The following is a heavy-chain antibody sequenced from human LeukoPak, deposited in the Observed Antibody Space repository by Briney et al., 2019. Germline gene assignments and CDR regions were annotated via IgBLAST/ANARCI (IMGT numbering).Heavy chain of an antibody. CDR1: GYTFTGYY. Sequence: ASVKVSCKASGYTFTGYYMHWVRQAPGQGLEWMGWINPNSGGTNYAQKFQGRVTMTRDTSISTAYMELSRLRSDDTAVYYCARDVGTGRILYPRYYFDYWGQGTLVTVSS. V-gene: IGHV1-2*02. J-gene: IGHJ4*02. D-gene: IGHD2-8*01. CDR3: ARDVGTGRILYPRYYFDY. CDR2: INPNSGGT.